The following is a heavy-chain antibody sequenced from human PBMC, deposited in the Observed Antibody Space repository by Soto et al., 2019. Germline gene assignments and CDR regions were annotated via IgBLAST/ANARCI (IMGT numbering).Heavy chain of an antibody. Sequence: GGSLRLSCAASGFTFSSYGMHWVRQAPGKGLEWVAVIWYDGSNKYYADSVKGRFTISRDNSKNTLYLQMNSLRAEDTAVYYCARGDTAKYYYYGMDVWGQGTTVTVSS. J-gene: IGHJ6*02. CDR1: GFTFSSYG. CDR2: IWYDGSNK. CDR3: ARGDTAKYYYYGMDV. D-gene: IGHD5-18*01. V-gene: IGHV3-33*01.